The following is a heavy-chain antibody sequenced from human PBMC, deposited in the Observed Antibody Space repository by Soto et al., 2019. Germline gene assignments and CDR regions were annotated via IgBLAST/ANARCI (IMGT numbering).Heavy chain of an antibody. CDR3: ARDPWYSSSSFSGFDY. Sequence: GGSLRLSCAASGFTFSSYSMNWVRQAPGKGLEWVSYISSSSSTIYYADSVKGRFTISRDNAKNSLYLQMNSLRDEDTAVYYCARDPWYSSSSFSGFDYWGQGTLVTVSS. J-gene: IGHJ4*02. D-gene: IGHD6-6*01. CDR1: GFTFSSYS. V-gene: IGHV3-48*02. CDR2: ISSSSSTI.